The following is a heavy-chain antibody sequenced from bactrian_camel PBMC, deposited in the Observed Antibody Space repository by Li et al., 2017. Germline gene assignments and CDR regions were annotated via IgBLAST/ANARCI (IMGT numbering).Heavy chain of an antibody. CDR2: INIYGTNT. Sequence: VQLVESGGDSVQVGGSLRLSCTTSGFSGYCMTWVRQAPGKGLEWVSTINIYGTNTYYADSVKGRFTISRDNLQMNSLKSEDTGLYYCATSLTDNWLRGFGYWGQGTQVTVS. CDR3: ATSLTDNWLRGFGY. D-gene: IGHD7*01. J-gene: IGHJ6*01. V-gene: IGHV3-2*01. CDR1: GFSGYC.